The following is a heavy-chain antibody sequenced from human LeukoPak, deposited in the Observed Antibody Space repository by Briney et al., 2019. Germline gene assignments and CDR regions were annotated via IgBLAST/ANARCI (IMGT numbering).Heavy chain of an antibody. CDR3: VREDTPATANY. CDR2: ISTSGDFT. CDR1: GFTFSSYA. V-gene: IGHV3-23*01. Sequence: GGSLRLSCATSGFTFSSYAMNWVRQAPGKGLECVSFISTSGDFTYYAASVKGRFTVSRDNSKNTLYLQMNSLRADDAAVYYCVREDTPATANYWGQGTLVTISS. J-gene: IGHJ4*02. D-gene: IGHD2-21*02.